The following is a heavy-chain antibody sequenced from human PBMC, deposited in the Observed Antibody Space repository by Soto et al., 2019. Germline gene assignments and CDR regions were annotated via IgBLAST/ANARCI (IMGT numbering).Heavy chain of an antibody. Sequence: GGSLRLSCAASGFTFDDYAMHWVRQAPGKGLEWVSGISWNSGSIGYADSVKGRFTISRDNAKNSLYLQMNSLRAEDTALYYCAKDYGAFDIWGQGTMVTVSS. D-gene: IGHD4-17*01. CDR1: GFTFDDYA. J-gene: IGHJ3*02. CDR3: AKDYGAFDI. CDR2: ISWNSGSI. V-gene: IGHV3-9*01.